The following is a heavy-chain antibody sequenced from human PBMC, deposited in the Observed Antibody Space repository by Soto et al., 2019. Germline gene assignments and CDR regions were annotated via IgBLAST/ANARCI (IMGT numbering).Heavy chain of an antibody. D-gene: IGHD6-19*01. CDR3: ARSGIAVAGTYYYYGMDV. V-gene: IGHV4-59*01. CDR2: IYYSGST. Sequence: TLSLTCTVSGGSISSYYWSWIRQPPGKGLEWIGYIYYSGSTNYNPSLKSRVTISVDTSKNQFSLKLSSVTAADTAVYYCARSGIAVAGTYYYYGMDVWGQGTTVTVSS. CDR1: GGSISSYY. J-gene: IGHJ6*02.